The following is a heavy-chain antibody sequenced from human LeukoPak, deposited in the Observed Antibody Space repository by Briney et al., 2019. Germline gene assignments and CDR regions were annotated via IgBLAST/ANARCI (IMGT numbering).Heavy chain of an antibody. CDR2: MNPNSGNT. V-gene: IGHV1-8*01. J-gene: IGHJ5*02. CDR1: GYTFTSYD. Sequence: ASVKVSCKASGYTFTSYDINWVRQATGQGLEWMGWMNPNSGNTGYAQKFQGRVTMTRDTSTSTVYMELSSLRSEDTAVYYCAREPAANWFDPWGQGTLVTVSS. CDR3: AREPAANWFDP. D-gene: IGHD2-2*01.